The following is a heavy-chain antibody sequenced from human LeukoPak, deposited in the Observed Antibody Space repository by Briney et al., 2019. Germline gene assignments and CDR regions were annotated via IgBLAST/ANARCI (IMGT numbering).Heavy chain of an antibody. Sequence: PGGSLRLSCAASGFTFSSYWMHWVRQAPGKGLVWVSRINSDGSSTFYADSVKGRFTTSRDNAENTVYLQMNSLRADDTAVYYCARIPGGSGSQYDNWGQGTLVIVSS. J-gene: IGHJ4*02. CDR2: INSDGSST. D-gene: IGHD3-10*01. V-gene: IGHV3-74*01. CDR1: GFTFSSYW. CDR3: ARIPGGSGSQYDN.